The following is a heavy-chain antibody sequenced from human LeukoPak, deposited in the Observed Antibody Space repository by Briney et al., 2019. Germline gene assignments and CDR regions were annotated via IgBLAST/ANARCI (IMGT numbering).Heavy chain of an antibody. J-gene: IGHJ5*02. CDR3: ARDNYYYDSRGDWFDP. V-gene: IGHV4-59*01. CDR1: GGSISSYY. CDR2: IYYSGST. Sequence: SETLSLTCTASGGSISSYYWSWIRQPPGKGLEWIGYIYYSGSTNYNPSLKSRVTISVDTSKNQFSLKLSSVTAADTAVYYCARDNYYYDSRGDWFDPWGQGTLVTVSS. D-gene: IGHD3-22*01.